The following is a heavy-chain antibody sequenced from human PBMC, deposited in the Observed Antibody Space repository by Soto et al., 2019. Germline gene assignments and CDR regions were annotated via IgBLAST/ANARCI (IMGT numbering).Heavy chain of an antibody. V-gene: IGHV3-23*01. Sequence: GGSLRLSCAASGFIFSNYAMSWVRRAPGKGLEWVSAISGSGVDTYYADSVKGRFTFSRDNSRSTLYLQMNSLRTEDTAIYYCAKDLGMGAGSCFDYWGQGTVVTASS. J-gene: IGHJ4*02. CDR3: AKDLGMGAGSCFDY. CDR2: ISGSGVDT. CDR1: GFIFSNYA. D-gene: IGHD2-15*01.